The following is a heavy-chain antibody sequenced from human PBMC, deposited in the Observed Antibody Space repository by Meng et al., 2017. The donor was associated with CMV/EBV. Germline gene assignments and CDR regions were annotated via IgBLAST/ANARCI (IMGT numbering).Heavy chain of an antibody. CDR2: ISYEGSKK. V-gene: IGHV3-30-3*01. J-gene: IGHJ4*02. CDR1: GFTFRNGW. CDR3: ARLGPYGSGSYYY. Sequence: GESLKISCVASGFTFRNGWMNWGRQAPGKGLEWVAVISYEGSKKYYAHSVKGRFTISRDNSKNTLYLQMTSLRAEYTAVSYCARLGPYGSGSYYYWGQGTLVTVSS. D-gene: IGHD3-10*01.